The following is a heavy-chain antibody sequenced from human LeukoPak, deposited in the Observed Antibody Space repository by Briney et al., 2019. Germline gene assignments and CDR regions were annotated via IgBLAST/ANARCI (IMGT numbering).Heavy chain of an antibody. Sequence: SETLALTCTVSSGSISRGTYYWGWIRQPPGKGLVGIGYIYYNGSTNYHPSLKSRVTISANTSKNQFSLKLSSVTAADTAVYYCARDRGDGYDFWDYWGQGTLVTVSS. CDR2: IYYNGST. J-gene: IGHJ4*02. CDR3: ARDRGDGYDFWDY. V-gene: IGHV4-61*01. CDR1: SGSISRGTYY. D-gene: IGHD3-3*01.